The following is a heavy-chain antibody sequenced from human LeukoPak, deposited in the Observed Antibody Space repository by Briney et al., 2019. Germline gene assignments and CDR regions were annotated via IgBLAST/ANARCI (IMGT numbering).Heavy chain of an antibody. CDR3: ARGLITMVRGVTKKGEYFDY. J-gene: IGHJ4*02. D-gene: IGHD3-10*01. V-gene: IGHV4-34*01. CDR2: INHSGST. Sequence: SETLSLTCAVYGGSFSGYYWSWIRQPPGKGLEWIGEINHSGSTNYNPSLKSRVTISVDTSKNQFSLKLSSVTAADTAVYYCARGLITMVRGVTKKGEYFDYWGQGTLVTVSS. CDR1: GGSFSGYY.